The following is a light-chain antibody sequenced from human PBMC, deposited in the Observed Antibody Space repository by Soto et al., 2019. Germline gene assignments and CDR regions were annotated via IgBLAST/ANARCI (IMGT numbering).Light chain of an antibody. CDR3: QQYETFSGT. V-gene: IGKV1-5*01. Sequence: DIQMTQSPSTLSASVGDRATITCRASQSVNGWLAWYQQKPGEAPKLLIYDASALPRGVPSRFSGSGSGTKFTLTIASLQPDDFATYYCQQYETFSGTFGPGTKVDIK. CDR2: DAS. CDR1: QSVNGW. J-gene: IGKJ1*01.